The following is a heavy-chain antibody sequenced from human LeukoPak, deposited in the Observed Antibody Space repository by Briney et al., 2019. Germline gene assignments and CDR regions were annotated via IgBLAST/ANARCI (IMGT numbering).Heavy chain of an antibody. CDR1: GSTFSSYA. J-gene: IGHJ4*02. CDR3: AKVGPAASSGTTWEY. V-gene: IGHV3-23*01. D-gene: IGHD1-1*01. CDR2: ISGGGDTT. Sequence: GGSLRLSCAASGSTFSSYAMSWVRQAPGKGLEWVSHISGGGDTTHYADSVKGRFTISRDNSKNTLYLQMNSLRADDTAIYYCAKVGPAASSGTTWEYWGQGTLVTVSS.